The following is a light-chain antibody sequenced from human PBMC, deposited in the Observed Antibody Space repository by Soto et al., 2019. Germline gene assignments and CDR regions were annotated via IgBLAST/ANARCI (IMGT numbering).Light chain of an antibody. J-gene: IGKJ4*01. Sequence: DIVLTHYPATLSLSPGERASLSCRASQSVDGYLAWYQQKPGQPPRLLFYDASNRATGIPARFSAFGSGTDFTLTISALEPEDFAVYYCQQRSNWPLTFGGGTKVEMK. CDR1: QSVDGY. CDR2: DAS. V-gene: IGKV3-11*01. CDR3: QQRSNWPLT.